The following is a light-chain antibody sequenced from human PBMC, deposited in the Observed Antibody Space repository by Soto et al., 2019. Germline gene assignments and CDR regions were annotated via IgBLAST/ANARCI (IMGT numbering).Light chain of an antibody. CDR3: QQSYSTLLT. Sequence: DIQMTQSPSSLSASVGDRVTITCRASQSISSYLNWYQQKPGKAPKLLIYAASSLQSGVPSRFSGSGSGTDFTLTIGSLQPEDFATYYCQQSYSTLLTFGGGTKVEIK. CDR1: QSISSY. J-gene: IGKJ4*01. V-gene: IGKV1-39*01. CDR2: AAS.